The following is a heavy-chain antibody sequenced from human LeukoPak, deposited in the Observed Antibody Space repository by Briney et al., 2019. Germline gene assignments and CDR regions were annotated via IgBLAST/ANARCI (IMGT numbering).Heavy chain of an antibody. Sequence: SQTLSLTRTVSGGSISSYYWSWIRQPAGKGLEWIGRIYTSGSTNYNPSLKSRVTMSVDTSKNQFSLKLSSVTAADTAVYYCAREAEYQLVGIYYYYGMDVWGQGTTVTISS. CDR1: GGSISSYY. V-gene: IGHV4-4*07. CDR3: AREAEYQLVGIYYYYGMDV. D-gene: IGHD2-2*01. CDR2: IYTSGST. J-gene: IGHJ6*02.